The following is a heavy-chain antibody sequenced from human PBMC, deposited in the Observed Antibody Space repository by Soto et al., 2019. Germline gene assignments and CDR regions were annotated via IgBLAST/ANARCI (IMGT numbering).Heavy chain of an antibody. D-gene: IGHD2-2*01. CDR3: ARGLYCSSTSCYEGYYYYYMDV. CDR1: GGSISSGGYY. J-gene: IGHJ6*03. V-gene: IGHV4-31*03. CDR2: IYYSGST. Sequence: QVQLQESGPGLVKPSQTLSLTCTVSGGSISSGGYYWSWIRQHPGKGLEWIGYIYYSGSTYYNPSLKSRVTISVDTSKNQFSLKLSSVTAADTAVYYCARGLYCSSTSCYEGYYYYYMDVWGKGTTVTVSS.